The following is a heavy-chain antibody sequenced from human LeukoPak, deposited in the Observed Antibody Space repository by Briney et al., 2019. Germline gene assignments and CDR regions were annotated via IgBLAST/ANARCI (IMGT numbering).Heavy chain of an antibody. V-gene: IGHV1-2*02. CDR1: EYTFTGYF. CDR3: ATGDVYFDY. J-gene: IGHJ4*02. Sequence: ASVKVSCKASEYTFTGYFMHWVRQAPGQGLEWMGWINPNSGGTNYAQKFQGRVTMTRDTSISTVYMELSSLRSDDTAVYYCATGDVYFDYWGQGTLVTVSA. D-gene: IGHD4-17*01. CDR2: INPNSGGT.